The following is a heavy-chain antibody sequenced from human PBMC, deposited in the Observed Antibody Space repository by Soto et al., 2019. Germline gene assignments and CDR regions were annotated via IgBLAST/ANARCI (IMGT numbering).Heavy chain of an antibody. J-gene: IGHJ4*02. V-gene: IGHV2-5*01. CDR1: GFSLSTSGVG. CDR2: IYWNDDK. D-gene: IGHD6-6*01. Sequence: SGPTLVQPTQTLTLTCTFSGFSLSTSGVGVGWIRQPPGKALEWLALIYWNDDKRYSPSLKSRLTITKDTSKNQVVLTMTNMDPVDTATYYCARFVQQLVTCDYWGQGTLVTVSS. CDR3: ARFVQQLVTCDY.